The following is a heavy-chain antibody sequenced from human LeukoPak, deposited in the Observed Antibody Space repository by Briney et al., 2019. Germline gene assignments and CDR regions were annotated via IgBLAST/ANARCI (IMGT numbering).Heavy chain of an antibody. CDR3: AKDTSRLIFGVAYYFDS. Sequence: GGSLRLSCAASGFTFSSYGMHWVRQAPGKGLEWVAVIWYDGTNKYYADSVKGRFTISRDNSKTTLYLQMNSLRDERTAVYYLAKDTSRLIFGVAYYFDSWGQGTLVTVSS. CDR2: IWYDGTNK. D-gene: IGHD3-3*01. V-gene: IGHV3-33*06. J-gene: IGHJ4*02. CDR1: GFTFSSYG.